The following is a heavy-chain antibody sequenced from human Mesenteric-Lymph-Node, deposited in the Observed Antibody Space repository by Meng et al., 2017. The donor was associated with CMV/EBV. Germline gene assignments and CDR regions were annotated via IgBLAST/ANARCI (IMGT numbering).Heavy chain of an antibody. CDR1: GYTFATYW. D-gene: IGHD2-21*01. CDR2: IYPGDSDT. Sequence: GESLKISCKGSGYTFATYWIGWVRQMPAKGLEWMGIIYPGDSDTRYSPSFQGQVTISVDKSIDTTYLQWSSLKASDTAMYYCAIPLWSDTYYNMDVWGQGTTVTVSS. J-gene: IGHJ6*02. CDR3: AIPLWSDTYYNMDV. V-gene: IGHV5-51*01.